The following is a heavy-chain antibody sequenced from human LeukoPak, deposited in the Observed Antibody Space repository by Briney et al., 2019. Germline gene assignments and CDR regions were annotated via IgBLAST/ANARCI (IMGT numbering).Heavy chain of an antibody. CDR2: IYYSGST. V-gene: IGHV4-30-4*08. Sequence: SSETLSLTCTVSGGSISSGDYYWSWIRQPPGKGLEWIGYIYYSGSTCYNPSLKSRVTISVDTSKNQFSLKLSSVTAADTAVYYCARFPYDFWTRSLDAFDIWGQGTMVTVSS. CDR1: GGSISSGDYY. D-gene: IGHD3-3*01. CDR3: ARFPYDFWTRSLDAFDI. J-gene: IGHJ3*02.